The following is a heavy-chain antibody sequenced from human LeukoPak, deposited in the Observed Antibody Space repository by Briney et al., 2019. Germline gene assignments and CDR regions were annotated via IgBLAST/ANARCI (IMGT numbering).Heavy chain of an antibody. CDR3: ARGPNYYESSGNYYFDY. CDR2: INPNSAVT. Sequence: ASVKVSCKASGYTFTGYYMHWVRQAPGQGLEWMGWINPNSAVTKYAQEFQGRVTMTRDTSISTVYMELSSLRSDDTAVYYCARGPNYYESSGNYYFDYWAQGTLVTVSS. V-gene: IGHV1-2*02. J-gene: IGHJ4*02. D-gene: IGHD3-22*01. CDR1: GYTFTGYY.